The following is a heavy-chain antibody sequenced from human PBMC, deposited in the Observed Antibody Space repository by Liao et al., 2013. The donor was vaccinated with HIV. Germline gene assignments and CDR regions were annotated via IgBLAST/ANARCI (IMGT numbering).Heavy chain of an antibody. V-gene: IGHV4-61*02. J-gene: IGHJ4*02. CDR3: ARGNGYNSYGYNGGSPFDY. Sequence: QVQLQESGPGLVKPSQTLSLTCTVSGGSISSGSYYWSWIRQPAGKGLEWIGRIYTSGSTNYNPSLKSRVTISVDTSKNQFSLKLSSVTAADTAVYYCARGNGYNSYGYNGGSPFDYWGQGTLVTVSS. D-gene: IGHD5-18*01. CDR2: IYTSGST. CDR1: GGSISSGSYY.